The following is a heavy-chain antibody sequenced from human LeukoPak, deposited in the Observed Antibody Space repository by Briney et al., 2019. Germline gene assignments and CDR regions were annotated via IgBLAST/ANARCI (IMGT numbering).Heavy chain of an antibody. J-gene: IGHJ4*02. CDR3: ARDGGYTARNFYY. Sequence: GGSLSLSCAASGFTFSSYSMICVPEAPGKGVEWVSYISSSSSTIYYADSVKGRFTISRDNAKNSLYLQMNSLRDEDTAVYYCARDGGYTARNFYYWGQGTLVTVSS. V-gene: IGHV3-48*02. CDR1: GFTFSSYS. CDR2: ISSSSSTI. D-gene: IGHD6-13*01.